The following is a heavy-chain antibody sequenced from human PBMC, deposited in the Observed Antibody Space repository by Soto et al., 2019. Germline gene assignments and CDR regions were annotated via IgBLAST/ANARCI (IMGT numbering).Heavy chain of an antibody. CDR1: GFTFSSYA. D-gene: IGHD2-15*01. CDR2: IGGSGGSI. V-gene: IGHV3-23*01. J-gene: IGHJ3*02. Sequence: GVLRLSCAASGFTFSSYAMTWVRQAPGKGLEWVSVIGGSGGSIYYADFVKGRLTIARDNSKNTLYLQMNSLRAEDTAVYYCAKEYCSGGTCYGAFDIWGQGTVVTVSS. CDR3: AKEYCSGGTCYGAFDI.